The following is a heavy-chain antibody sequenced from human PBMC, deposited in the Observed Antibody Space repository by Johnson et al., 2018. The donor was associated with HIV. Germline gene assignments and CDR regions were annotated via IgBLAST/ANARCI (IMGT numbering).Heavy chain of an antibody. CDR2: ISYDGSNK. Sequence: QVQLVESGGGVVQPGRSLRLSCAASGFTFSSYAIHWVRQAPGKGLEWVAVISYDGSNKYYADSVKGRFTISRDNSKNTLYLQMNSLRADDTAVYYCARDEEVMYAMGAFYIWGQGTMLTVSS. D-gene: IGHD2-8*02. CDR1: GFTFSSYA. CDR3: ARDEEVMYAMGAFYI. J-gene: IGHJ3*02. V-gene: IGHV3-30-3*01.